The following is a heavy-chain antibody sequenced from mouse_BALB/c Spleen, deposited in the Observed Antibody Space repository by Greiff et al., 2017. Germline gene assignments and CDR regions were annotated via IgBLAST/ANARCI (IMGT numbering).Heavy chain of an antibody. V-gene: IGHV2-9*02. D-gene: IGHD2-4*01. J-gene: IGHJ2*01. Sequence: VKLMESGPGLVAPSQSLSITCTVSGFSLTSYGVHWVRQPPGKGLEWLGVIWAGGSTNYNSALMSRLSISKDNSKSQVFLKMNSLQTDDTAMYYCARDGLRREGLDYWGQGTTLTVSS. CDR3: ARDGLRREGLDY. CDR2: IWAGGST. CDR1: GFSLTSYG.